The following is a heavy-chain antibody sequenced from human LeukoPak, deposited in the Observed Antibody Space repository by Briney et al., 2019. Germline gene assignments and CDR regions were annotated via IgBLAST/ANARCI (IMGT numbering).Heavy chain of an antibody. Sequence: ASVKVSCKASGYTFTGYYMHWVRQAPGQGLEWMGWINPNSGGTNYAQKFQGWVTMTRDTSISTAYMELSRLRSDDTAVYYCARGGIVGATPHHNYFDYRGQGTLVTVSS. D-gene: IGHD1-26*01. J-gene: IGHJ4*02. CDR1: GYTFTGYY. CDR3: ARGGIVGATPHHNYFDY. V-gene: IGHV1-2*04. CDR2: INPNSGGT.